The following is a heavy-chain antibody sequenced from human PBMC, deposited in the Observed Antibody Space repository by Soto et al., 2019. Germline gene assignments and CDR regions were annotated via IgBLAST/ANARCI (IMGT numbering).Heavy chain of an antibody. CDR2: IKQDGSEK. J-gene: IGHJ6*03. CDR3: ARDSYYDFWSGYYISSIDGPSMDV. V-gene: IGHV3-7*01. Sequence: GGSLRLSCAASGFTFSSYWMSWVRQAPGKGLEWVANIKQDGSEKYYVDYVKGRFTISRDNAKNSLYLKMNSLRAEDTAVYYCARDSYYDFWSGYYISSIDGPSMDVWGKGTTVTVSS. CDR1: GFTFSSYW. D-gene: IGHD3-3*01.